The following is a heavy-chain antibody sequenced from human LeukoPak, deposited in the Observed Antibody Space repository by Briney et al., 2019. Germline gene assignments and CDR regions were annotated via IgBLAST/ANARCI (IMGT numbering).Heavy chain of an antibody. CDR1: GGSFSGYY. CDR2: INHSGST. J-gene: IGHJ6*02. D-gene: IGHD6-13*01. Sequence: SETLSLTCAVYGGSFSGYYWSWIRQPLGKGLEWIGEINHSGSTNYNPSLKSRVTISVDTSKNQFFLKLSSVTAADTAVYYCARVSSSFRSYYYYGMDVWGQGTTVTVSS. V-gene: IGHV4-34*01. CDR3: ARVSSSFRSYYYYGMDV.